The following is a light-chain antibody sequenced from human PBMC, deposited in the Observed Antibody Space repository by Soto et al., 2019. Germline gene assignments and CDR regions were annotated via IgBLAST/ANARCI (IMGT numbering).Light chain of an antibody. CDR2: DVS. CDR3: CSYGGAHTVV. V-gene: IGLV2-11*01. J-gene: IGLJ2*01. Sequence: QSALTQPHSGSGSPGQSVTISCTGTDSDVGGYNYVSWYQQYPGKAPKLMIYDVSERPSGVPNRFSGSKSGNTASLTISGLQAEDEADYHCCSYGGAHTVVFGGGTKLTVL. CDR1: DSDVGGYNY.